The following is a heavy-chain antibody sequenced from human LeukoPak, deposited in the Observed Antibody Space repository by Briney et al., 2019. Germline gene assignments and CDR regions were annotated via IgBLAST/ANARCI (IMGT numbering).Heavy chain of an antibody. CDR1: GFTFSRYE. J-gene: IGHJ6*03. V-gene: IGHV3-48*03. Sequence: GGSLRLSCVTSGFTFSRYEINWVRQAPGKGLEWISYISSSGSTIYYADSVKGRFTVSRDNAQNSLYLQMNSLGAEDTAVYYCARDHVGYSYYMDVWGRGTTVTVSS. CDR3: ARDHVGYSYYMDV. CDR2: ISSSGSTI. D-gene: IGHD1-26*01.